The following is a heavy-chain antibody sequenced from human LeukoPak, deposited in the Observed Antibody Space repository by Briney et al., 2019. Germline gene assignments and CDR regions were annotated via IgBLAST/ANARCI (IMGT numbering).Heavy chain of an antibody. V-gene: IGHV3-23*01. CDR1: GFTFSSYA. Sequence: GGSLRLSCAASGFTFSSYAMSWVRQAPGKGLEWVSAISGSGGSTYYADSVKGRFTISRDNSKNTLYLQMNSLRAVDTAVYYCANYGSGWYFDYWGQGTLVTVSS. D-gene: IGHD6-19*01. J-gene: IGHJ4*02. CDR3: ANYGSGWYFDY. CDR2: ISGSGGST.